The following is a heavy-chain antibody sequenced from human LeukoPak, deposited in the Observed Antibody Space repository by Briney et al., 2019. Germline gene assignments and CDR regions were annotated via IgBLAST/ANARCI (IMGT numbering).Heavy chain of an antibody. Sequence: SETLSLTCTVSGGSVSSGSYYWSWIRQPPGKGLEWIGYIYYSGSTNYNPSLKSRVTISVDTSKNRFSLKLSSVTAADTAVYYCARDRGSGSYYPAPFDYWGQGTLVTVSS. D-gene: IGHD3-10*01. CDR3: ARDRGSGSYYPAPFDY. CDR2: IYYSGST. CDR1: GGSVSSGSYY. J-gene: IGHJ4*02. V-gene: IGHV4-61*01.